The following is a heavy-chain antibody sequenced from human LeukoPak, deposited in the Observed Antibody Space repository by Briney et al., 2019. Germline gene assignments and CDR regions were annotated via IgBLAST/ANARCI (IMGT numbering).Heavy chain of an antibody. D-gene: IGHD3-10*01. CDR1: GITFSGFW. CDR2: IKKDGSEQ. J-gene: IGHJ4*02. Sequence: GGSLRLSCAASGITFSGFWMSWVRQAPGKGLEWVAHIKKDGSEQFCVDSVKGRFIVSRDNARNSLYLQMDSLRVEDTAVYYCARDYYASGSFDYWGQGILVTVSS. CDR3: ARDYYASGSFDY. V-gene: IGHV3-7*03.